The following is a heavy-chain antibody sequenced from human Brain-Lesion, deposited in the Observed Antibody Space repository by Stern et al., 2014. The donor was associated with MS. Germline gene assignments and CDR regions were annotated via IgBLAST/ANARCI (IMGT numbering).Heavy chain of an antibody. V-gene: IGHV3-23*04. CDR3: AKGLRQQLVPFDY. CDR1: GFSFSIYA. Sequence: LQLVQSGGGLVQPGGSLRLYCAASGFSFSIYAMNWVRQAPGKGPEWVAAIRGRGDSAYSADSVNGRFTISRDNSKNTVYLQMNSLRADDTAVYYCAKGLRQQLVPFDYWGQGTLVSVSS. CDR2: IRGRGDSA. J-gene: IGHJ4*02. D-gene: IGHD6-13*01.